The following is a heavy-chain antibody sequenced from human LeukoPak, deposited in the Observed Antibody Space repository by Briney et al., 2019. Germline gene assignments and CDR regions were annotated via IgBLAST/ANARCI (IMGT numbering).Heavy chain of an antibody. CDR3: AKDMGGSSGWGMDV. Sequence: GRSLRLSCAASGFTFSSYAMHWVRQAPGKGLEWVAVISYDGSNKYYADSVKGRFTISRDNSKNTLYLQMNSLRAEDTAVYYCAKDMGGSSGWGMDVWGQGTTVTVSS. D-gene: IGHD1-26*01. V-gene: IGHV3-30*04. CDR1: GFTFSSYA. J-gene: IGHJ6*02. CDR2: ISYDGSNK.